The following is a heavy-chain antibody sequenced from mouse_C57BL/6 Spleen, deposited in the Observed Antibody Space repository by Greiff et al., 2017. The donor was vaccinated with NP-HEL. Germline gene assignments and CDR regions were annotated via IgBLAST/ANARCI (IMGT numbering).Heavy chain of an antibody. Sequence: VQLQQSGPELVKPGASVKIPCKASGYTFTDYYMDWVKQSHGKSLEWIGDINPNNGGTIYNQKFKGKATLTVDKSSSTAYMELRSLTSEDTAVYYCARSGYRAWFAYWGQGTLVTVSA. CDR3: ARSGYRAWFAY. V-gene: IGHV1-18*01. CDR2: INPNNGGT. J-gene: IGHJ3*01. D-gene: IGHD3-1*01. CDR1: GYTFTDYY.